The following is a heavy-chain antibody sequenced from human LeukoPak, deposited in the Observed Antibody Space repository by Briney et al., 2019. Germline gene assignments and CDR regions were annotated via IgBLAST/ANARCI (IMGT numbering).Heavy chain of an antibody. V-gene: IGHV5-10-1*01. CDR2: VDPSDSYT. Sequence: GESLKISCKGSGYSFTSYWIAWVRQMPGKGLEWMGRVDPSDSYTNYSPSFQGHVTISVDKSITTAYLQWSSLEASDTAMYFCARQRATSDLDYWGQGTLVTVSS. CDR1: GYSFTSYW. J-gene: IGHJ4*02. CDR3: ARQRATSDLDY. D-gene: IGHD5-24*01.